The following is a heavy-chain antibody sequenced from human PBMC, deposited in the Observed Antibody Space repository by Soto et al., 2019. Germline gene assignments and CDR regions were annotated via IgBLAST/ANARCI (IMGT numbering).Heavy chain of an antibody. CDR3: ARDVGLLWFGESSYYFAY. CDR1: GYTFTSYG. Sequence: QVQLVQSGAEVKKPGASVKVSCKASGYTFTSYGISWVRQAPGQGLEWMGWISAYNGNTNYAQKLQGRVTMTTDTVKSTAYMELRSLRSDDTAVYYCARDVGLLWFGESSYYFAYWGQGTLVTVSS. CDR2: ISAYNGNT. J-gene: IGHJ4*02. D-gene: IGHD3-10*01. V-gene: IGHV1-18*01.